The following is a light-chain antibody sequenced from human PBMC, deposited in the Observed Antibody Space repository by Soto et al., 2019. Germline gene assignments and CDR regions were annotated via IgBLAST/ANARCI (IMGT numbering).Light chain of an antibody. V-gene: IGKV3-20*01. CDR3: QFYGGSTGT. J-gene: IGKJ1*01. Sequence: EIVLTQSPGTLSLSPGERATLSCRASQSVSSSYLAWYQQKPGQAARLLIYGASSRATGIPDRFSGSGSGTDFTLTISRLEPEDFAVFYFQFYGGSTGTFGQGTKVDI. CDR1: QSVSSSY. CDR2: GAS.